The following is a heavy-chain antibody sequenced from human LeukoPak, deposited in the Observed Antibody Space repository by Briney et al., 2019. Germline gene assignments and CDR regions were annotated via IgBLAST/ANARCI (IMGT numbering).Heavy chain of an antibody. CDR1: GLSFSTYA. J-gene: IGHJ4*02. CDR2: ISASGGST. V-gene: IGHV3-23*01. CDR3: ARDQPIGYNYGYPFDN. D-gene: IGHD5-18*01. Sequence: GGSLRLSCAASGLSFSTYAMGWVRQAPGKGLEWVSGISASGGSTYYADSVKGRFTISRDNAKNSLYLQMNNLRVEDTAVYYCARDQPIGYNYGYPFDNWGQGTLVTVSS.